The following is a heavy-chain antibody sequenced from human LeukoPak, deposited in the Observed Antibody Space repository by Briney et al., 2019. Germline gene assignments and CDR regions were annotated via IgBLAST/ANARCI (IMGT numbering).Heavy chain of an antibody. CDR3: ASSEWDYDSSGYYRPSAFDI. V-gene: IGHV3-21*01. D-gene: IGHD3-22*01. J-gene: IGHJ3*02. CDR2: ISSSSSYI. Sequence: GGSLRLSCAASGCTFSSYSMNWVRQAPGKGLEWVSSISSSSSYIYYADSVKGRFTISRDNAKNSLYLQMNSLRAEDTAVYYCASSEWDYDSSGYYRPSAFDIWGQGTMVTVSS. CDR1: GCTFSSYS.